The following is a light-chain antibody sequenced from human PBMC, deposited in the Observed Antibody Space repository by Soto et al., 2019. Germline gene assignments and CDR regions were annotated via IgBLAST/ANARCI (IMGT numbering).Light chain of an antibody. V-gene: IGLV2-11*01. Sequence: QSALTQPRSLSGSPGQSVTISCTGTSSDVGGYNYVSWYQQHPGKAPKVMIYDVSERPSGVPDRFSGSKSGNTSSLTISGLQAEDEADYYCCSYAGSPRYGFGTGTKVTVL. CDR2: DVS. CDR3: CSYAGSPRYG. CDR1: SSDVGGYNY. J-gene: IGLJ1*01.